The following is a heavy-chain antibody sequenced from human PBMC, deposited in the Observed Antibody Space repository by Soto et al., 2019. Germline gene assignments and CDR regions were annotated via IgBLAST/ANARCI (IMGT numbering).Heavy chain of an antibody. CDR2: ISGSGGST. CDR3: ARHGYNYGGGYFDY. CDR1: GSSFSIYA. Sequence: GGSLRLSCAASGSSFSIYAMSWVRQAPGKGLEWVSSISGSGGSTYYADSVKGRFTISRDNSKNTLYLQMNSLRAEDTAVYYCARHGYNYGGGYFDYWGQGTLVTVSS. V-gene: IGHV3-23*01. J-gene: IGHJ4*02. D-gene: IGHD5-18*01.